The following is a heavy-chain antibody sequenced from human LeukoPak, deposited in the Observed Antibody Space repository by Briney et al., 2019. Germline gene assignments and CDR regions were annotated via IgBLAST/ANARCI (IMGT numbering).Heavy chain of an antibody. Sequence: SETLSLTCAVYGGSFSGYYWSWIRQPPGKGLEWIREINHSGSTNYNPSLKSRVTISVDTSKNQFSLKLSSVTAADTAVYYCARGVIVVVPAAMDNWFDPWGQGTLVTVSS. CDR2: INHSGST. V-gene: IGHV4-34*01. D-gene: IGHD2-2*01. J-gene: IGHJ5*02. CDR1: GGSFSGYY. CDR3: ARGVIVVVPAAMDNWFDP.